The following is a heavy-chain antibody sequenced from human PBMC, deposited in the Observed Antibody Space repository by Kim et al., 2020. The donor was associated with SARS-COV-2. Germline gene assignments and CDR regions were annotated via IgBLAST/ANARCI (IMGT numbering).Heavy chain of an antibody. Sequence: SIIYYADSVEGRFTISRDNAKNSVSLQMNSLRYEDTAMYYCASRGYYIDFWGQGTLVTVSS. J-gene: IGHJ4*02. V-gene: IGHV3-48*02. CDR3: ASRGYYIDF. D-gene: IGHD6-13*01. CDR2: SII.